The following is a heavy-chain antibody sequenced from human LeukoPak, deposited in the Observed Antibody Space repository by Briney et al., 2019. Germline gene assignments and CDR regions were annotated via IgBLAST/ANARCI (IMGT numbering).Heavy chain of an antibody. CDR3: ARLGGGRGRAFDI. CDR2: INHSGST. J-gene: IGHJ3*02. Sequence: SETLSLTCAVYGGSFSGYYWSWIRQPPGKGLESLGEINHSGSTNYNPSLKSRVTISVETSKNQFSVKLSSVTAADTAVYYCARLGGGRGRAFDIWGQGTMVTVSS. CDR1: GGSFSGYY. V-gene: IGHV4-34*01. D-gene: IGHD2-15*01.